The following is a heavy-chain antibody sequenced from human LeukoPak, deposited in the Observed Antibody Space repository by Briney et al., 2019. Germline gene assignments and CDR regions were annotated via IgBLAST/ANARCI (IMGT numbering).Heavy chain of an antibody. Sequence: ASVRVSCKASGYTFSTYGITWVRQAPGQGLEWMGWISVDKGNTKYEQKVQGRITMTTDTATNTAYMELRSLRSDDTAMYYCARSYGSGSYDYYYYGMDVWGQGTTVTVSS. CDR1: GYTFSTYG. V-gene: IGHV1-18*01. D-gene: IGHD3-10*01. CDR3: ARSYGSGSYDYYYYGMDV. CDR2: ISVDKGNT. J-gene: IGHJ6*02.